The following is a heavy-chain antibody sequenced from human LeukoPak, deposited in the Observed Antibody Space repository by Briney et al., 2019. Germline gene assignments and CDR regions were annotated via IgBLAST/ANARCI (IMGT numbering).Heavy chain of an antibody. V-gene: IGHV3-48*01. J-gene: IGHJ4*02. CDR3: ARDRFYVGATRTFDY. D-gene: IGHD1-26*01. Sequence: GGSLRLSCAASGFTFNTYTMNWVRQAPGKGLEWVSYISGSSGIIDYADSVRGRFTISRDNAKNSLYLQMNSLRAEDTAVYYCARDRFYVGATRTFDYWGQGTLVTVSS. CDR2: ISGSSGII. CDR1: GFTFNTYT.